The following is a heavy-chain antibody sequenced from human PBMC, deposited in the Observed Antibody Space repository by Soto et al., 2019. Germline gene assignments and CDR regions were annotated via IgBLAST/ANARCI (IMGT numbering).Heavy chain of an antibody. J-gene: IGHJ4*02. CDR2: IYPDDSDT. CDR1: GYTFTTYW. D-gene: IGHD3-3*01. V-gene: IGHV5-51*01. Sequence: GESLKISCKGSGYTFTTYWIAWVRQMPGKGLEWMGIIYPDDSDTRYGPSFQGQVTISADKSNSTAYLQWSSLQASDTAMYYCARGGVSTRTFDYWGQGTPVTVSS. CDR3: ARGGVSTRTFDY.